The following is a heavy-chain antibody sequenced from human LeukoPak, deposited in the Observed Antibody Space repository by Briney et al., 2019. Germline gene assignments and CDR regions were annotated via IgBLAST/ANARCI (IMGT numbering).Heavy chain of an antibody. CDR1: GFTFSSYS. J-gene: IGHJ6*02. CDR3: ATYANWVAGDV. Sequence: GGSLRLSCAASGFTFSSYSMNWVRQAPGKGLEWVSYISSSSSTIYYADSVKGRFTISRDNAKNSLYLQMNSLRAEDTAVYYCATYANWVAGDVWGQGTSVSVSS. D-gene: IGHD1-1*01. V-gene: IGHV3-48*04. CDR2: ISSSSSTI.